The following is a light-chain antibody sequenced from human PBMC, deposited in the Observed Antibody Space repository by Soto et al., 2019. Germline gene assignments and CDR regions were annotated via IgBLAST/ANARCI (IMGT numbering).Light chain of an antibody. CDR1: RSVLHSSNNQNY. J-gene: IGKJ2*01. Sequence: DIVMTQSPDSLAVSLGERATINCKSSRSVLHSSNNQNYLAWYQQKPRQSPKLLIYWASTRESGVPDRFSGSGSGTDFTLTISDLQAEDVAVYYCQQYYHAPYTFGQGTQVEIK. V-gene: IGKV4-1*01. CDR2: WAS. CDR3: QQYYHAPYT.